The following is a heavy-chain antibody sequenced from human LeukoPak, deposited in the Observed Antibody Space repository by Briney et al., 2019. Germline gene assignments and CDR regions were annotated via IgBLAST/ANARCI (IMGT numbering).Heavy chain of an antibody. D-gene: IGHD6-13*01. Sequence: SETLSLTCTVSGGSISSSSYYWGWIRQPPGKGLEWIGSIYYSGSTYYNPSLKSRVTISVDTSKNQFSLKLSSVTAADTAVYYCARPGIAAAGNIDYWGQGTLVTVSS. CDR1: GGSISSSSYY. V-gene: IGHV4-39*01. CDR2: IYYSGST. J-gene: IGHJ4*02. CDR3: ARPGIAAAGNIDY.